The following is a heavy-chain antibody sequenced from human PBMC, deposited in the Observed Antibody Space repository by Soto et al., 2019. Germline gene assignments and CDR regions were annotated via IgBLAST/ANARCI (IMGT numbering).Heavy chain of an antibody. Sequence: GESLKISCKGSGYSFTSYWICWVRQMPVKGLEFMGIIYPGYSDTRYSPSFQGQVSVSACSSSSSGYLRLSSLTACDTAMYYCXRATYYDFWSGDPDAFDIWGQGTMVTVSS. J-gene: IGHJ3*02. CDR3: XRATYYDFWSGDPDAFDI. D-gene: IGHD3-3*01. CDR1: GYSFTSYW. V-gene: IGHV5-51*01. CDR2: IYPGYSDT.